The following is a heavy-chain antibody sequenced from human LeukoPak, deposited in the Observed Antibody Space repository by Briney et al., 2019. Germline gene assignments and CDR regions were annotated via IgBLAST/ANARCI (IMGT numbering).Heavy chain of an antibody. V-gene: IGHV4-39*01. Sequence: WVRQAPGKGLEWIGSIYYSGSTYYNPSLKSRVTISVDTSKNQFSLKLSSVTAADTAVYYCARMKYYFDYWGQGTLVTVSS. J-gene: IGHJ4*02. CDR3: ARMKYYFDY. CDR2: IYYSGST.